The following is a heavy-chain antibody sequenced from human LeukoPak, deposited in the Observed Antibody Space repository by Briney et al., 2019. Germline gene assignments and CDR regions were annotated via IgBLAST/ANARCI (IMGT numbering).Heavy chain of an antibody. D-gene: IGHD1-20*01. J-gene: IGHJ3*02. CDR2: IGGSGNT. V-gene: IGHV3-23*01. CDR3: AKRTPRYLEDAFDI. CDR1: GFTFSDYA. Sequence: GGSLRLSCAGSGFTFSDYAMSWVRQAPGKGLEWVSAIGGSGNTYYADSVKGRFTVSRDNSKNTLYLQMNSLRAEDTAVFYCAKRTPRYLEDAFDIWGQGTMVTVSS.